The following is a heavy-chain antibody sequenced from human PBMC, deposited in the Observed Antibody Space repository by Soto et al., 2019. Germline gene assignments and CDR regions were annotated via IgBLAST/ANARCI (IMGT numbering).Heavy chain of an antibody. CDR2: IIPIFGTA. V-gene: IGHV1-69*13. J-gene: IGHJ6*02. Sequence: SVKVSCKASGGTFSSYAISWVRQAPGQGLEWMGGIIPIFGTANYAQKFQGRVTITADESTSTAYMELSSLRSEDTAVYYCAIGCSGGSCYPYYYYYGMDVWGQGTTVTVS. CDR1: GGTFSSYA. D-gene: IGHD2-15*01. CDR3: AIGCSGGSCYPYYYYYGMDV.